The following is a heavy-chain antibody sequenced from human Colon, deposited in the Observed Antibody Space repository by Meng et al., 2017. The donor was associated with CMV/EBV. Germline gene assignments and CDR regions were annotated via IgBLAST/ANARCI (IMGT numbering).Heavy chain of an antibody. V-gene: IGHV3-7*01. CDR3: ASGPRSGSY. J-gene: IGHJ4*02. Sequence: GRSLRLSCAASGLILSDYWMNWVRLAPGKGLEWVGNINGDGSRQDYVDSVEGRFTMIRDNARNSLYLQMNRLRAEDTGVYYCASGPRSGSYWGQGTLVTVSS. CDR1: GLILSDYW. D-gene: IGHD2-15*01. CDR2: INGDGSRQ.